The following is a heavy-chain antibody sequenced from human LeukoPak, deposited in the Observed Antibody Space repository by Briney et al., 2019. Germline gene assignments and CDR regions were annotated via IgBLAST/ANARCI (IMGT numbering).Heavy chain of an antibody. CDR3: ARVTLYAESALDY. V-gene: IGHV3-11*06. CDR2: IIGSSSYT. D-gene: IGHD4-17*01. CDR1: GYTFSDYF. Sequence: TGGPLRLSCAASGYTFSDYFKSWIRQPPGKGLEWVSYIIGSSSYTIYADSVKGLFTISRENAKNSLYLQMNSLRAEDTAVYYCARVTLYAESALDYWGQGTLVTVSS. J-gene: IGHJ4*02.